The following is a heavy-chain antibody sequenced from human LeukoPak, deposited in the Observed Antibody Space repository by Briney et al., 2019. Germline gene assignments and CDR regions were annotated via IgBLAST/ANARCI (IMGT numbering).Heavy chain of an antibody. CDR2: IISTGSTT. D-gene: IGHD2-2*01. CDR3: ATGFWGYCSRNSCPLDN. J-gene: IGHJ4*02. V-gene: IGHV3-48*01. CDR1: GSTFSSYS. Sequence: GGSLRLSCAASGSTFSSYSMNWVRQAPGKGLEWISYIISTGSTTYYADSVKGRFTISRDNANNSLSLQMSSLRAEDTAVYYCATGFWGYCSRNSCPLDNWGQGTLVTVAS.